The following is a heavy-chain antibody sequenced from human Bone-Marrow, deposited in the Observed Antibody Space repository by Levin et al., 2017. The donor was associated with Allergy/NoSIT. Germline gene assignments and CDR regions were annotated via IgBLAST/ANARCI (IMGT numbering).Heavy chain of an antibody. CDR3: ARVLYGGSPATD. J-gene: IGHJ4*02. Sequence: GESLKISCAASRFTFSSYWMSWVRQAPGKGLEWVANINEDGIKKYYVDSVKGRFTISRDNAKNSLYLQMDSLTAEDTAVYYCARVLYGGSPATDLGQGTLVTVSS. CDR2: INEDGIKK. CDR1: RFTFSSYW. V-gene: IGHV3-7*01. D-gene: IGHD4-23*01.